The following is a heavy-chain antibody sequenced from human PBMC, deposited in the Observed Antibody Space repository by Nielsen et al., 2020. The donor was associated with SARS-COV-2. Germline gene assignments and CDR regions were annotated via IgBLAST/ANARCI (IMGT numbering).Heavy chain of an antibody. CDR1: GGSFSDYF. CDR3: ARGRARIAARPGFDY. Sequence: SETLSLTCAVYGGSFSDYFWSWIRQPPGKELEWIGEINHSGSTNYNPSLKSRVTISVDTSKNQFSLKLSSVTAADTAVYYCARGRARIAARPGFDYWGQGTLVTVSS. D-gene: IGHD6-6*01. V-gene: IGHV4-34*01. J-gene: IGHJ4*02. CDR2: INHSGST.